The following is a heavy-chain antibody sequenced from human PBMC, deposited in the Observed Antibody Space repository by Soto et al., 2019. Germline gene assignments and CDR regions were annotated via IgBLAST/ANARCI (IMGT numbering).Heavy chain of an antibody. CDR1: GYSFTSYW. J-gene: IGHJ6*02. V-gene: IGHV5-51*01. CDR2: IYPGDSDT. Sequence: GESLKISCKGSGYSFTSYWIGWVLQIPGKGLEWMGIIYPGDSDTRYSPSFQGQVTISADKSISTAYLQWSSLKASDTAMYYCASGTEYYYYVMDVCGQGTTVIVSS. CDR3: ASGTEYYYYVMDV. D-gene: IGHD6-13*01.